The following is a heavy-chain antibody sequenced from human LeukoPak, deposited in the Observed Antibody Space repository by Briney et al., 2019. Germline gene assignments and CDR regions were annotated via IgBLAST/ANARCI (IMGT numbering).Heavy chain of an antibody. CDR2: IIPILGIA. V-gene: IGHV1-69*04. Sequence: SVKVSCKASGGTFSSYAISWVRQAPGQGLEWMGRIIPILGIANYAQKFQGRVTITADKSTSTAYMELSSLRSEDTAVYYCARGRCSGGSCYSVYYYYGMDVWGQGTTVTVSS. J-gene: IGHJ6*02. CDR3: ARGRCSGGSCYSVYYYYGMDV. D-gene: IGHD2-15*01. CDR1: GGTFSSYA.